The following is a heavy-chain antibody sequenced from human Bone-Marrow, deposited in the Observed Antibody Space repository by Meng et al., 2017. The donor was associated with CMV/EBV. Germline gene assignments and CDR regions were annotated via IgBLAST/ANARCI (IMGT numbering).Heavy chain of an antibody. J-gene: IGHJ6*02. CDR1: GFTFSSYS. CDR3: ARDRPDNFWSGYSPGGMDV. V-gene: IGHV3-21*01. Sequence: GESLKISCAASGFTFSSYSMNWVRQAPGKGLEWVSSISSSSSYIYYADSVKGRFTISRDNAKNSLYLQMNSLRAEDTAVYYCARDRPDNFWSGYSPGGMDVWGQGTTATVPS. D-gene: IGHD3-3*01. CDR2: ISSSSSYI.